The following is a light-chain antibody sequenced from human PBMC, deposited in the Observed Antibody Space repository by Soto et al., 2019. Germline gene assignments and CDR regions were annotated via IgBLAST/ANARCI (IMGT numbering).Light chain of an antibody. CDR2: DAS. V-gene: IGKV1-5*01. Sequence: DLQMTQSPSTLSASVGDRVTITCRASQSISSWLAWYQQKPGKAPKLLIYDASNLESGVPSRFSGGGSGTEFSLPISSLQPDDFATYYCQQYNYFWAFGQGTRVEIK. J-gene: IGKJ1*01. CDR1: QSISSW. CDR3: QQYNYFWA.